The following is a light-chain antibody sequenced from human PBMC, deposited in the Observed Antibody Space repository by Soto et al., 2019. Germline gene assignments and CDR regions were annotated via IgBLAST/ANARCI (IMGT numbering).Light chain of an antibody. CDR1: QSVTSNY. J-gene: IGKJ1*01. V-gene: IGKV3-20*01. CDR2: GAS. CDR3: QQYGSSPGT. Sequence: IVLTQSPGTLSLSPGERATLCFRASQSVTSNYLAWYQQKPGQAPWLLIFGASIRATGLPDRFSGSGSGTDFTLTISRLEPEDFAVYYCQQYGSSPGTFGQGTKVDIK.